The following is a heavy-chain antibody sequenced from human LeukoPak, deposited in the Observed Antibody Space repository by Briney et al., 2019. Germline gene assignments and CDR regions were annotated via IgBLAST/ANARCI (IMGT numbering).Heavy chain of an antibody. CDR2: IYYSGST. V-gene: IGHV4-31*03. CDR3: ARESSSEWFDP. CDR1: GGSISSGGYY. D-gene: IGHD6-19*01. J-gene: IGHJ5*02. Sequence: PSETLSLTCTVSGGSISSGGYYWSWIRQHPGKGLEWIGYIYYSGSTYYNPSLKSRVTISVDTSKNQFSLQLSSVTAADTAVYYCARESSSEWFDPWGQGTLVTVSS.